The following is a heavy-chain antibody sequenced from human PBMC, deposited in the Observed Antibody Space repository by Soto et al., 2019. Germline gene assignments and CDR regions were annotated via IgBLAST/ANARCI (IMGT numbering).Heavy chain of an antibody. CDR3: SHTPSYSRSFGY. D-gene: IGHD6-13*01. J-gene: IGHJ4*02. Sequence: SGPTLVNPTQTLTLTCTFSGFSLSTSGVGVGWIRQPPGKALEWLAIIYWDDDKRYSPSLKSRLTITKDTSKNQVVLTMTNMDPVDTATFYCSHTPSYSRSFGYWGQGTLVTVSS. V-gene: IGHV2-5*02. CDR1: GFSLSTSGVG. CDR2: IYWDDDK.